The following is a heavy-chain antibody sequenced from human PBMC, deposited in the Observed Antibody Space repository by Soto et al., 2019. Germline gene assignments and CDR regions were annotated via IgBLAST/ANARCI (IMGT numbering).Heavy chain of an antibody. V-gene: IGHV1-46*01. CDR2: INPSGGST. Sequence: GASVKVSCEASGYTFTSYYMHWVRQAPGQGLEWMGIINPSGGSTSYAQKFQGRVTMTRDTSTSTVYMELSSLRSEDTAVYYCARDIFRAAAGTFYYYYGMDVWGQGTTVTVSS. CDR1: GYTFTSYY. D-gene: IGHD6-13*01. CDR3: ARDIFRAAAGTFYYYYGMDV. J-gene: IGHJ6*02.